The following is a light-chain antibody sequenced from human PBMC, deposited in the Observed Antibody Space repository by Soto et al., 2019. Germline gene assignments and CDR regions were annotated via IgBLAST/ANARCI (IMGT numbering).Light chain of an antibody. Sequence: IQLTQSPSSLSASVGDRVTITCRASQGISSYLAWYQQKPGKAPKLPIYAASTLQSGVPSRFSGSGSGTDFTLTISSLQPEDFATYYCQQLNSYPRVTFGGGTKVEIK. CDR2: AAS. J-gene: IGKJ4*01. CDR3: QQLNSYPRVT. V-gene: IGKV1-9*01. CDR1: QGISSY.